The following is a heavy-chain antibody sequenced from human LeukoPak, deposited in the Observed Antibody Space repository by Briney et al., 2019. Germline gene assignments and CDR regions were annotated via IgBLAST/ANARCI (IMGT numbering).Heavy chain of an antibody. V-gene: IGHV4-34*01. D-gene: IGHD4-23*01. J-gene: IGHJ1*01. CDR2: INHSGST. CDR1: GFTFGDYA. CDR3: ARAYGGNSQYFQH. Sequence: PGGSLRLSCTASGFTFGDYAMSWIRQPPGKGLEWIGEINHSGSTNYNPSLKSRVTISVDTSKNQFSLKLSSVTAADTAVYYCARAYGGNSQYFQHWGQGTLVTVSS.